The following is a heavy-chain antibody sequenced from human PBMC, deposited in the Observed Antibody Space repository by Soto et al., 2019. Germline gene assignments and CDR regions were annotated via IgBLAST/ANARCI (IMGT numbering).Heavy chain of an antibody. J-gene: IGHJ6*02. CDR2: IYYSGST. CDR3: ARDRYYDLWSGYPSYEYYYYGMDV. Sequence: PSETLSLTCTASCGSISSGGYYWSWIRQHPGKGLEWIGYIYYSGSTYYNPSLKSRVTISVDTSKNQFSLKLSSVTAADTAVYYCARDRYYDLWSGYPSYEYYYYGMDVWGQGTTVTVSS. D-gene: IGHD3-3*01. CDR1: CGSISSGGYY. V-gene: IGHV4-31*03.